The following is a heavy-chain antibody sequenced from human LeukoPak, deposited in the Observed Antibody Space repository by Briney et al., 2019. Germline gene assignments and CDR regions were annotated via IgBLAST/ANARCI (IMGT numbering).Heavy chain of an antibody. CDR3: ARTPLGLVSSYGSYYYYYYMDV. J-gene: IGHJ6*03. V-gene: IGHV1-18*01. Sequence: ASVKVSCKASGYTFTSYGISWVRQAPGQGLEWMGWISAYNGNTNYAQKLQGRVTMTTDTSTSTAYMELRSLRSDDTAVYYCARTPLGLVSSYGSYYYYYYMDVWGKGTTVTISS. CDR1: GYTFTSYG. CDR2: ISAYNGNT. D-gene: IGHD5-18*01.